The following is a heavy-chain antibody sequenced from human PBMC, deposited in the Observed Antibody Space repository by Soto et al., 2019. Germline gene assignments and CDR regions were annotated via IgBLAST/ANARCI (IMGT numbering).Heavy chain of an antibody. CDR1: GFTFSTYG. J-gene: IGHJ4*02. CDR3: AKPAYIMGATEGFHY. V-gene: IGHV3-30*18. Sequence: TGGSLRLSCEASGFTFSTYGMHWVRQAPGKGLEWVAVISNDGSNKYYADSVKGRFAISRDNSKHTLFLQMNSLRAEDTAVYFCAKPAYIMGATEGFHYWGQGSLVTVSS. CDR2: ISNDGSNK. D-gene: IGHD1-26*01.